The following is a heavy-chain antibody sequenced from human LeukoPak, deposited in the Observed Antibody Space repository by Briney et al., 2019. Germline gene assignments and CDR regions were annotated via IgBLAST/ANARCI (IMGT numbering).Heavy chain of an antibody. CDR1: GYTFTSYG. CDR3: ARVDYDFWSGYYTFDY. V-gene: IGHV1-18*01. CDR2: ISAYNGNT. J-gene: IGHJ4*02. D-gene: IGHD3-3*01. Sequence: ASVKVSCKASGYTFTSYGISWVRQAPGQGLEWMGWISAYNGNTNYAQKLQGRVTMTTDTSTSTAYMELRSLRSDDRAVYYCARVDYDFWSGYYTFDYWGQGTLVTVSS.